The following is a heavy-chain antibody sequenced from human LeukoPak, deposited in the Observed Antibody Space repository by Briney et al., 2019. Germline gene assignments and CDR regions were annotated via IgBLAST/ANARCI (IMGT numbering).Heavy chain of an antibody. CDR2: IYYSGST. Sequence: PSETLSLTCTVSGGSNSRSSNYWGWIRQSPGKGLEWIGSIYYSGSTYYNPSLKSRVTISIDTSKNQFSLKLSSVTAADTAVYYCARDKREWFSNFYYMDVWGKGTTVTVSS. J-gene: IGHJ6*03. V-gene: IGHV4-39*07. CDR3: ARDKREWFSNFYYMDV. CDR1: GGSNSRSSNY. D-gene: IGHD3-3*01.